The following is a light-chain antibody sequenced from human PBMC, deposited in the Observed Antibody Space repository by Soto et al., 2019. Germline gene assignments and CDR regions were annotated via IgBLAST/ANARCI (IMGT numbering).Light chain of an antibody. Sequence: DFVMTQSPDSLAVSLGERATINCKSSPIVLYTNNNNYLAWYQQKPGQPPKLLIYWGSTRESGVPDRFSGSGSGTDFTLTISSLQAEDVAVYYCQQYYNTPLTFGGGTKVDIK. V-gene: IGKV4-1*01. CDR3: QQYYNTPLT. CDR2: WGS. J-gene: IGKJ4*01. CDR1: PIVLYTNNNNY.